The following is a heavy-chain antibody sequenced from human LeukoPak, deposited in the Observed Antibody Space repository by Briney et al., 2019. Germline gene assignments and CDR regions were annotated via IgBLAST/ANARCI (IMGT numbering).Heavy chain of an antibody. Sequence: GGSLRLSCAASGFTVSSNSMSWVRQAPGKGLEWVSVIYSGGSTYYADSVKGRFTISRDNSKNTLSLQMSNLRAEDTATYYCARSDCGSDGCKLLNYWGQGILVTVSS. CDR1: GFTVSSNS. CDR3: ARSDCGSDGCKLLNY. D-gene: IGHD2-21*01. CDR2: IYSGGST. V-gene: IGHV3-53*01. J-gene: IGHJ4*02.